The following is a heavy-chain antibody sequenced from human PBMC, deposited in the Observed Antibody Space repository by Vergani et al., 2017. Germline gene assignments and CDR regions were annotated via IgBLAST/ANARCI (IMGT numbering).Heavy chain of an antibody. Sequence: EVQLVESGGGLVQPGGSLRLSCAASGFTFSSYWMSWVRQAPGKGLEWVANIKQDGSEKYYVDSVKGRFTISRDNAKNSLYLQMNSLRAEDTAVYYCARDRSDLVDSYGNDAFDIWGQGTMVTVSS. CDR2: IKQDGSEK. CDR1: GFTFSSYW. J-gene: IGHJ3*02. D-gene: IGHD5-18*01. V-gene: IGHV3-7*01. CDR3: ARDRSDLVDSYGNDAFDI.